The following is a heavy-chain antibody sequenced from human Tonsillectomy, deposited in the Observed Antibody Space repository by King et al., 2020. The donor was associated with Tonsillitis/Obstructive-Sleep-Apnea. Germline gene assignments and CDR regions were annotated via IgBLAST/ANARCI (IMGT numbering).Heavy chain of an antibody. CDR2: IYYSGST. Sequence: QLQESCPGLVKPSETLSLTCSVSGGSISSYYWSWIRQPPGKGLEWIGYIYYSGSTNYNPSFKSRVTISVDTSKNKFSLKLRSVTAAYTAVYYFARGRRYSHTYYFDWWGQGTLVTVSS. CDR1: GGSISSYY. V-gene: IGHV4-59*01. CDR3: ARGRRYSHTYYFDW. J-gene: IGHJ4*02. D-gene: IGHD5-18*01.